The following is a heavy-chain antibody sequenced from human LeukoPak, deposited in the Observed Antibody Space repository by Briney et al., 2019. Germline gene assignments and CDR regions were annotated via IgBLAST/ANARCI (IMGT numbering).Heavy chain of an antibody. Sequence: SETLSLTCAVYGGSLSGYYWSWIRQPPGKGLECIGEINHSGTTNYNPPLKSRVTISVDTSKNQFSLKLSSVTAADTAVYYCARGDRYSSSWPFDFWGQGTLVTVSS. D-gene: IGHD6-13*01. CDR1: GGSLSGYY. CDR2: INHSGTT. CDR3: ARGDRYSSSWPFDF. V-gene: IGHV4-34*01. J-gene: IGHJ4*02.